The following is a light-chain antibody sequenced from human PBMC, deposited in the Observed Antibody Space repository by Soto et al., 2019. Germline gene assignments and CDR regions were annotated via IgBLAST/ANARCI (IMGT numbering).Light chain of an antibody. Sequence: QSALTQPRSVSGSPGQSVTVSCTGTSSDVGGYNYVAWYQQHPGKAPKLMISDVNKRPSGVPDRFSGSKSGNTASLTISGLQAEDEADYYCCSFAGRISVFGTGTKVTVL. V-gene: IGLV2-11*01. CDR2: DVN. CDR3: CSFAGRISV. CDR1: SSDVGGYNY. J-gene: IGLJ1*01.